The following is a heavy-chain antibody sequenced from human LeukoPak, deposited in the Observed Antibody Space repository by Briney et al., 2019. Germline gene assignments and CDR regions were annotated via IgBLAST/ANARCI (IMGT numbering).Heavy chain of an antibody. CDR3: ARAYYGGNSGGAFDI. Sequence: SETLSLTCAVYGGSFSGYYWSWIRQPPGKGLEWIGYIYYSGSTYYNPSLKSRVTISVDTSKNQFSLKLSSVTAADTAVYYCARAYYGGNSGGAFDIWGQGTMVTVSS. CDR1: GGSFSGYY. J-gene: IGHJ3*02. V-gene: IGHV4-34*09. CDR2: IYYSGST. D-gene: IGHD4-23*01.